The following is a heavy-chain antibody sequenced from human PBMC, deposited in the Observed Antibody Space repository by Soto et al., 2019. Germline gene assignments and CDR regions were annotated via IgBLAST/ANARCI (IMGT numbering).Heavy chain of an antibody. J-gene: IGHJ4*02. CDR3: ARDWEFGY. V-gene: IGHV1-46*01. CDR2: INPSGDSI. CDR1: GYSFSSYY. Sequence: GASVNVSCKASGYSFSSYYMHWVRQAPGQGLEWMGVINPSGDSITYAQKFQGRVTMTKDTSTSTLFMEVSSLRSEDTAVYFCARDWEFGYWGQGTLVTVSS. D-gene: IGHD1-26*01.